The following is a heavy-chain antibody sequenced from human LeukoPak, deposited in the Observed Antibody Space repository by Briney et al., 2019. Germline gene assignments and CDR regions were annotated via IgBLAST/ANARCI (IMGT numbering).Heavy chain of an antibody. CDR1: GFTFGDYA. CDR2: IRSKAYGGTT. D-gene: IGHD3-10*01. CDR3: TRDAGITMVRGVDLDY. V-gene: IGHV3-49*04. Sequence: GRSLRLSCTASGFTFGDYAMSWVRQAPGKGLEWVGFIRSKAYGGTTEYAASVKGRFTISRDDSKSIAYLQMNSLKTEDTAVYYCTRDAGITMVRGVDLDYWGQGTLVTVSS. J-gene: IGHJ4*02.